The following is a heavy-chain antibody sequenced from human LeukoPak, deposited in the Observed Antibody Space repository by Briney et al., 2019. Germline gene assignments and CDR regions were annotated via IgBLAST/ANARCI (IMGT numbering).Heavy chain of an antibody. D-gene: IGHD4-17*01. CDR1: GFTFSSYA. J-gene: IGHJ4*02. CDR2: ISGGGGGT. V-gene: IGHV3-23*01. Sequence: GGSLRLSCAASGFTFSSYAMNWVRQAPGKGLEWVSGISGGGGGTFYADSVKGRFTISRDNSKNTLYLQMNSLSAEGTAVYYCAKDLAVTTDYWGQGTLVTVSS. CDR3: AKDLAVTTDY.